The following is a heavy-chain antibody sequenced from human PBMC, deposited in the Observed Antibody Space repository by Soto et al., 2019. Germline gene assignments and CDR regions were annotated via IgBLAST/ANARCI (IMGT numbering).Heavy chain of an antibody. J-gene: IGHJ6*02. V-gene: IGHV3-7*01. Sequence: GGSLRLSCAASGFTFSTSWMSWVRQTPGKVLEWVANIKPDGSEVYYVESLKGRFTISRDNSKNTLYLQMNSLRAEDTAVYYCAKDKIAVAGYYYYYGMDVWGQGTTVTVSS. CDR3: AKDKIAVAGYYYYYGMDV. CDR1: GFTFSTSW. D-gene: IGHD6-19*01. CDR2: IKPDGSEV.